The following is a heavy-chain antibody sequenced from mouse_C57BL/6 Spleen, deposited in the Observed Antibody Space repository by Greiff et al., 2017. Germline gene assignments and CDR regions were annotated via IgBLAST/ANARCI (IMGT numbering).Heavy chain of an antibody. Sequence: QVHVKQSGAELVKPGASVKLSCKASGYTFTSYWMQWVKQRPGQGLEWIGEIDPSDSYTNYNQKFKGKATLTVDTSSSTAYMQLSSLTSEDSAVYYCARGYYGSSYGFAYWGQGTLVTVSA. CDR1: GYTFTSYW. CDR2: IDPSDSYT. V-gene: IGHV1-50*01. J-gene: IGHJ3*01. D-gene: IGHD1-1*01. CDR3: ARGYYGSSYGFAY.